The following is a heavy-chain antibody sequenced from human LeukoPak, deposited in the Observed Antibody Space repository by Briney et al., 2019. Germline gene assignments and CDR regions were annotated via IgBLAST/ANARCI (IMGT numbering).Heavy chain of an antibody. CDR1: GFTFSSYS. CDR3: ARDRGDYYDSSGYYYGLGY. V-gene: IGHV3-21*01. J-gene: IGHJ4*02. Sequence: PGGSLRLSCAASGFTFSSYSMNWVRQAPGKGLEWVSSISSSSSYIYYADSVKGRFTISRDNSKNTLYLQMNSLRAEDTAVYYCARDRGDYYDSSGYYYGLGYWGQGTLVTVSS. D-gene: IGHD3-22*01. CDR2: ISSSSSYI.